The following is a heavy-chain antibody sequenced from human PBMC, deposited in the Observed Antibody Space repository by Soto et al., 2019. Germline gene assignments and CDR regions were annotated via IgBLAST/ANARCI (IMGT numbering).Heavy chain of an antibody. CDR3: ARGKRMGENYFLHRLDI. V-gene: IGHV1-3*01. Sequence: QVQVVQSGAEVKKPGASVKVSCKASGYTFSTYGMHWVRQAPGQSLEWMGWLNGGTGQTRYSQRFQDRVIITRDTSRSTGYMELRSPRSEDTGVYYFARGKRMGENYFLHRLDIWGQGATVNLSS. CDR1: GYTFSTYG. J-gene: IGHJ6*02. D-gene: IGHD1-26*01. CDR2: LNGGTGQT.